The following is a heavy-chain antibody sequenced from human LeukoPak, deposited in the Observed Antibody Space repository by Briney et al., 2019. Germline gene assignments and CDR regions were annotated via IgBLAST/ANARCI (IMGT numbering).Heavy chain of an antibody. CDR2: ISSSGSSI. D-gene: IGHD6-19*01. CDR3: ATKVAGTSHFSY. V-gene: IGHV3-48*03. CDR1: GFXFDNYE. Sequence: GSLRLSCAASGFXFDNYEMNWVRQAPGKGLEWVSYISSSGSSIFYADSVKGRFTISRDNAKHSLYLQMHSLSAEDTAVYYCATKVAGTSHFSYWGQGTRVTVSS. J-gene: IGHJ4*02.